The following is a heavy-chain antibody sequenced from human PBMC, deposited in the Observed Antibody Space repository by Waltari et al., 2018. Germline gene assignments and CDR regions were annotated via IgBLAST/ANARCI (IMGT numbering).Heavy chain of an antibody. D-gene: IGHD6-13*01. V-gene: IGHV4-59*01. Sequence: QVQLQESGPRLVRPSETLSLTCTVSGGSISRYSGSSIRQPPGKGLEWIGHIYNSWSTHYNPSLKSRVTISTDTSRNQFSLKVRSVTAADTAVYYCASLAGSGTSWYLDDYWGQGILVTVSS. CDR3: ASLAGSGTSWYLDDY. CDR2: IYNSWST. J-gene: IGHJ4*02. CDR1: GGSISRYS.